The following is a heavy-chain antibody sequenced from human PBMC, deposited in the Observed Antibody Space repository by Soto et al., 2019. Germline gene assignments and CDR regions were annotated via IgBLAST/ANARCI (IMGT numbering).Heavy chain of an antibody. D-gene: IGHD6-6*01. V-gene: IGHV3-30-3*01. CDR2: ISYDGSNK. CDR1: GFTFSSYA. J-gene: IGHJ6*02. Sequence: PGGSLRLSCAASGFTFSSYAMHWVRQAPGKGLEWVAVISYDGSNKYYADSVKGRFTISRDNSKNTLYLQMNSLRAEDTAVYYCAREKSSSSSGQNYYYYGMDVWGQGTTVTVSS. CDR3: AREKSSSSSGQNYYYYGMDV.